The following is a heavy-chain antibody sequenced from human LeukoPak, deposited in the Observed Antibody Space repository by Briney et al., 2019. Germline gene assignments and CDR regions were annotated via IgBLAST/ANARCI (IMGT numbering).Heavy chain of an antibody. CDR2: ISDGGGNT. D-gene: IGHD3-22*01. J-gene: IGHJ4*02. Sequence: GGSLRLSCAASGFTFSSYAMSWVRQAPGKGLEWVSGISDGGGNTYYADSVKGRFTISRDNSKNTVFLQMNSLRAEDTALYYCAKTYYDSRGYITDYWGQGTLVTVSS. CDR1: GFTFSSYA. CDR3: AKTYYDSRGYITDY. V-gene: IGHV3-23*01.